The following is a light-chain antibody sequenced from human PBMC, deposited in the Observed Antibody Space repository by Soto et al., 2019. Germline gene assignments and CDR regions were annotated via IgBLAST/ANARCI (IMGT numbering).Light chain of an antibody. V-gene: IGKV3-11*01. CDR3: QQYGTSPWT. CDR2: DAS. CDR1: QSVSSF. J-gene: IGKJ1*01. Sequence: IVLTQSPATLSLSTGERATLSCRASQSVSSFLAWYQQKFGQAPRLLIYDASKRAAGIPARFSGSGSGTDFTLTISRLEPEDFAVYYCQQYGTSPWTFGLGTKVDI.